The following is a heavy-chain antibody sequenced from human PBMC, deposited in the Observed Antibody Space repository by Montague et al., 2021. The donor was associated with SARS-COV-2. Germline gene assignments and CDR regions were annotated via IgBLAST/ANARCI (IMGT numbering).Heavy chain of an antibody. Sequence: DTLSLTCAVYGESFSGHYWTSIRQPPGKGLEWLVEIYHTGSTNYNPSLKSRVTISVDTSKNQFSLKLRSVTAADTAVYYCARGRIELSMIVVVMTGASYYRDVWGKGTPVTVPS. CDR1: GESFSGHY. J-gene: IGHJ6*03. CDR3: ARGRIELSMIVVVMTGASYYRDV. D-gene: IGHD3-22*01. V-gene: IGHV4-34*01. CDR2: IYHTGST.